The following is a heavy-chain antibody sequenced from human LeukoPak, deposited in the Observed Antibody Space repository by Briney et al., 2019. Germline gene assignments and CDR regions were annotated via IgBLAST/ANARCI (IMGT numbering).Heavy chain of an antibody. CDR2: MLYSGNT. CDR1: GGSTSIGSHY. D-gene: IGHD4-17*01. V-gene: IGHV4-39*01. Sequence: SETLSLTCTVSGGSTSIGSHYWGWVRQPPGKGLEWIASMLYSGNTYYNPSLKSRVTISVDTSKNQFSLRLTSVTAADTTVYYCARHGDYRSRYFDNWGQGTLVTVSS. CDR3: ARHGDYRSRYFDN. J-gene: IGHJ4*02.